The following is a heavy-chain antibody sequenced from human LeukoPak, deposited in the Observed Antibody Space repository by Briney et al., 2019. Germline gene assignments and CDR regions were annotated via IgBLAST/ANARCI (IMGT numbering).Heavy chain of an antibody. CDR3: ATSGYSDSGYFDC. CDR1: GYTFTSNY. J-gene: IGHJ4*02. Sequence: ASVKVSCKAFGYTFTSNYMHWVRQAPGQGPEWMGVISPSGGSTTYAQKFQGRVTLTRDTSISTAYMELNRLRSDDTAVYYCATSGYSDSGYFDCWGQGTLVTVSS. D-gene: IGHD5-12*01. CDR2: ISPSGGST. V-gene: IGHV1-46*03.